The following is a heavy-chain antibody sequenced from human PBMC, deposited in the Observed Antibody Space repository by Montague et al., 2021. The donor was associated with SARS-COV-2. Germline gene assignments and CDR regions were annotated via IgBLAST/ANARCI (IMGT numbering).Heavy chain of an antibody. D-gene: IGHD1-26*01. J-gene: IGHJ4*02. V-gene: IGHV4-59*08. CDR2: IFYRGNT. CDR3: ARHLRAGTYYGFDY. CDR1: GGSMTHYY. Sequence: SETLSLTCTVSGGSMTHYYWNWIRQPPGKGLEWIGYIFYRGNTNYSPSLESRVTISVDMSKNQFSLELNSVTAADTAVYYCARHLRAGTYYGFDYWGQGTLVTVSS.